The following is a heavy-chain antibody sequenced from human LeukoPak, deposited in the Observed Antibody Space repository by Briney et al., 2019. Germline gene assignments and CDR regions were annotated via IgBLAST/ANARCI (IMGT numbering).Heavy chain of an antibody. CDR2: IKSDGSST. CDR1: GFIFSTYW. CDR3: ARDRGYTQDY. J-gene: IGHJ4*02. D-gene: IGHD5-12*01. Sequence: QPGGSLRLSCAASGFIFSTYWMHWVRQAPGKGLVWVSHIKSDGSSTSYADSVKGRFTISRDNAKNTLYLQMNSLRAEDTAVYYCARDRGYTQDYWGQGTLVTVSS. V-gene: IGHV3-74*01.